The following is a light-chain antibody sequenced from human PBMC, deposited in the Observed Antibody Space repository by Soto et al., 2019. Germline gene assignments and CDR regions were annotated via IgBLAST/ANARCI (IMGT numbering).Light chain of an antibody. V-gene: IGKV3-20*01. CDR3: QQYGTSKT. CDR2: GAS. J-gene: IGKJ1*01. CDR1: QSISFNY. Sequence: DIGLPQSPGHHYLSPPARAPLSCRASQSISFNYLALYQQIPGQAPRLIIYGASNRAAGIPGGCSGSASGRDFTLTISRLEPEDFAVYYFQQYGTSKTFGQGTNVDIK.